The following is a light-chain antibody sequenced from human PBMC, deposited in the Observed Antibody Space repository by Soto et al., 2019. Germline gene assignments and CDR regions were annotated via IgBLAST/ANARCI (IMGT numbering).Light chain of an antibody. J-gene: IGKJ4*01. CDR1: QYIKTF. CDR2: DVS. Sequence: EIVLTQSPATLSLSPGERVTLSCRASQYIKTFLGWYQQKPGQAPRLLIYDVSKRASGIPARFSGSGFGTDFTLTISSLEPEDFAVYYCQHRYNWPLTFGGGTKVEVK. CDR3: QHRYNWPLT. V-gene: IGKV3-11*01.